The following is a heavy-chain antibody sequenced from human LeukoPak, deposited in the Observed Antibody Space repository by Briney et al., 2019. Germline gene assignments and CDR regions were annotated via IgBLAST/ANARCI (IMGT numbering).Heavy chain of an antibody. Sequence: SETLSLTCTVSGGSISSSSYYWGWIRQPPGKGLEWIGSIYYSGSTYYNPSLKSRVTISVDTSKNQFSLKLSSVTAADTAVYYCARGVSIFSKSYYYYMDVWGKGTTVTISS. V-gene: IGHV4-39*07. J-gene: IGHJ6*03. CDR1: GGSISSSSYY. CDR2: IYYSGST. CDR3: ARGVSIFSKSYYYYMDV. D-gene: IGHD3-9*01.